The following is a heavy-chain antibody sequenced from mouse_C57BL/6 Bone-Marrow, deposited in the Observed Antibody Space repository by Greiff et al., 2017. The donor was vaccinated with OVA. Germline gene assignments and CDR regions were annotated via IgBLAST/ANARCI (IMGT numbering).Heavy chain of an antibody. CDR3: ARDLGDYGSSYVGWYFDV. CDR1: GYTFTSYW. J-gene: IGHJ1*03. V-gene: IGHV1-64*01. CDR2: IHPNSGST. Sequence: QVQLQQPGAELVKPGASVKLSCKASGYTFTSYWMHWVKQRPGQGLEWIGMIHPNSGSTNYNEKFKSKATLTVDKSSSTAYMQLSSLTSEDSAVYYCARDLGDYGSSYVGWYFDVWGTGTTVTVSS. D-gene: IGHD1-1*01.